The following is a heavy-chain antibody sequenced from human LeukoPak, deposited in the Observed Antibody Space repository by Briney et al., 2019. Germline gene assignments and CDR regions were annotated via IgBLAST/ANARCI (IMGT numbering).Heavy chain of an antibody. CDR3: ATVFAVGATPFNY. J-gene: IGHJ4*02. CDR1: GYTFTDYY. V-gene: IGHV1-24*01. Sequence: ASVKVSCKASGYTFTDYYMHWVRQAPGKGLEWMGGFDPEDGETIYAQKFQGRVTMTEDTSTDTAYMELSSLRSEDTAVYYCATVFAVGATPFNYWGQGTLVTVSS. CDR2: FDPEDGET. D-gene: IGHD1-26*01.